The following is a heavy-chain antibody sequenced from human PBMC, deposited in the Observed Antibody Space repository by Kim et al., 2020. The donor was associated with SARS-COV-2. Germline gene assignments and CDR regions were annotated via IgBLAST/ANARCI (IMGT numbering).Heavy chain of an antibody. Sequence: SETLSLTCTVSGGSISSSNYYWGLIRQSPGKGLEWIGSVYYSGSTYYNPSLKSRVIIFVDTSKNQFSLKLSSVTAPDTAVYYCARRDYGDYGNWFDPWGQGTLVTVSS. CDR2: VYYSGST. D-gene: IGHD4-17*01. V-gene: IGHV4-39*01. CDR3: ARRDYGDYGNWFDP. J-gene: IGHJ5*02. CDR1: GGSISSSNYY.